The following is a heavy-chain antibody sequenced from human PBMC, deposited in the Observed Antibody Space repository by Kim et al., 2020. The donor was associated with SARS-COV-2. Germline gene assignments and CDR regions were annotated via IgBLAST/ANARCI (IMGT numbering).Heavy chain of an antibody. D-gene: IGHD6-25*01. CDR1: GFTFDDYA. CDR3: AKDILRSIAAGAFDI. V-gene: IGHV3-9*01. Sequence: GGSLRLSCAASGFTFDDYAMHWVRQAPGKGLEWVSGISWNSGSIGYADSVKGRFTISRDNAKNSLYLQMNSLRAEDTALYYCAKDILRSIAAGAFDIWGQGTMVTVSS. CDR2: ISWNSGSI. J-gene: IGHJ3*02.